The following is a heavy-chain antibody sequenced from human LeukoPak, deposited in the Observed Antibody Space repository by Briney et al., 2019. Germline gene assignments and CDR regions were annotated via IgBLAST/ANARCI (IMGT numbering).Heavy chain of an antibody. CDR1: GFTVSSNY. CDR2: IYSGGST. Sequence: GGSLRLFCAASGFTVSSNYMSWVRQAPGKGLEWVSVIYSGGSTYYADSVKGRFTISRDNSKNTLYLQMNGLRAEDTAVYYCARGARPIAAAENWFDPWGPGTLVTVSS. V-gene: IGHV3-53*01. CDR3: ARGARPIAAAENWFDP. D-gene: IGHD6-13*01. J-gene: IGHJ5*02.